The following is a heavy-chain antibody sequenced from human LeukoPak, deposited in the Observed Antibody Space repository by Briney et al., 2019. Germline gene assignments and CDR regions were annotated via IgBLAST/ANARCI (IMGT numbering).Heavy chain of an antibody. D-gene: IGHD3-22*01. CDR1: GYTFTSYD. J-gene: IGHJ4*02. CDR2: MNPDSGNT. Sequence: GASVKVPCKASGYTFTSYDINWVRQATGQGLEWMGWMNPDSGNTGYAQKFQGRVTMTRSTAISTAYMEQSSLRSEDTAVYYCARGVDSSGYVDYWGQGTLVTVSS. V-gene: IGHV1-8*01. CDR3: ARGVDSSGYVDY.